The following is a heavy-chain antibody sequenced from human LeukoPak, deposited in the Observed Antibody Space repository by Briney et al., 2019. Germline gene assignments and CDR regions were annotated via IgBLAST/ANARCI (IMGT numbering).Heavy chain of an antibody. CDR1: GGTLSSYA. Sequence: SVKVSCKASGGTLSSYAISWVRQAPGQGLEWMGGIIPIFGTANYAQKFQGRVTITADESTSTAYMELSSLRSEDTAVYYCARTSGSYPNPPDYWGQGTLVTVSS. D-gene: IGHD1-26*01. V-gene: IGHV1-69*13. J-gene: IGHJ4*02. CDR3: ARTSGSYPNPPDY. CDR2: IIPIFGTA.